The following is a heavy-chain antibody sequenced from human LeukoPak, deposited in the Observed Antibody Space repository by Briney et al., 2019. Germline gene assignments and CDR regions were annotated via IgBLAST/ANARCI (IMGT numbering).Heavy chain of an antibody. CDR1: GFTFSSYA. D-gene: IGHD3-22*01. J-gene: IGHJ4*02. V-gene: IGHV3-23*01. CDR2: ISGTGGNT. CDR3: AKAQSSGFYWYFDC. Sequence: PGGSLRLSCAASGFTFSSYAMSWVCQAPGKGLEWVSAISGTGGNTYYADSVKGRFTISRDNSKNTLYLQMNSLRDEDTPVYYCAKAQSSGFYWYFDCWGQGTLVTVSS.